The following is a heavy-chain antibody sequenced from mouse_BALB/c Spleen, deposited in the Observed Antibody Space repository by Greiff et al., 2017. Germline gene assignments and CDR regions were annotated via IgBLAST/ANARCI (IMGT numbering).Heavy chain of an antibody. V-gene: IGHV5-6-5*01. CDR2: ISSGGST. J-gene: IGHJ4*01. CDR3: ATRGRGDAMDY. Sequence: EVMLVESGGGLVKPGGSLKLSCAASGFTFSSYAMSWVRQTPEKRLEWVASISSGGSTYYPDSVKGRFTISRDNARNILYLQMSSLRSEDTAMYYCATRGRGDAMDYWGQGTSVTVSS. CDR1: GFTFSSYA.